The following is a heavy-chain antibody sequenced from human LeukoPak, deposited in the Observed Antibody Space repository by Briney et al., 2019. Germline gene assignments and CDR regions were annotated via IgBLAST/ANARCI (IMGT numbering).Heavy chain of an antibody. CDR3: ARDWSAHYFDY. J-gene: IGHJ4*02. Sequence: GGSLRLSCIVSGFTFSTYGIDWVRQAPGKGLEWISYISSTSAMYYADSVRGRFTVSRDNARNSVYLQMNSLRAEDTAVYYCARDWSAHYFDYWGQGALVTISS. V-gene: IGHV3-48*04. CDR2: ISSTSAM. CDR1: GFTFSTYG.